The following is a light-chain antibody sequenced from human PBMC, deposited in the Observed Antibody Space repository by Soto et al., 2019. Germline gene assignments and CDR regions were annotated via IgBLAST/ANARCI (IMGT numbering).Light chain of an antibody. V-gene: IGKV1-6*01. Sequence: AIQMTQSPSSLSAFVGDRVTITCRASQGIRDELGWYQQKAGKAPNLLISAASRLQSGVPSRFSGRGSGTDFTLTISSLQPEDFATYYCLQDYDYPRTFGQGTKVDIK. CDR2: AAS. CDR1: QGIRDE. J-gene: IGKJ1*01. CDR3: LQDYDYPRT.